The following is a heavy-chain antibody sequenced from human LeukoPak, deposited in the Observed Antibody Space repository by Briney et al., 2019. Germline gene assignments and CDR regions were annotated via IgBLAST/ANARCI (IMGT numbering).Heavy chain of an antibody. CDR2: IRYDGSNK. J-gene: IGHJ3*02. Sequence: GGSLRLSCAASGFTFNNYAMTWVRQAPGKGLEWVAFIRYDGSNKYYADSVKGRFTISRDNSKNTLYLQMNSLRAEDTAVYYCAKVLPPYNWNWDAFDIWGQGTKVTVSS. CDR1: GFTFNNYA. V-gene: IGHV3-30*02. CDR3: AKVLPPYNWNWDAFDI. D-gene: IGHD1-7*01.